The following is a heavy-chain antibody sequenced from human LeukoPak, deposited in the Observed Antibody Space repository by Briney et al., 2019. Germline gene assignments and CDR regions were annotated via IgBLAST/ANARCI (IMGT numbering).Heavy chain of an antibody. J-gene: IGHJ5*02. CDR2: IYYSGST. V-gene: IGHV4-31*03. CDR1: GGSISSGGYY. CDR3: ARDTAYYDSSGYLT. D-gene: IGHD3-22*01. Sequence: SQTLSLTCTVSGGSISSGGYYWSWIRQHPGKGLEWIGYIYYSGSTYYHPSLKSRVTISVDTSKNQFSLKLSSVTAADTAVYYCARDTAYYDSSGYLTWGQGTLVTVSS.